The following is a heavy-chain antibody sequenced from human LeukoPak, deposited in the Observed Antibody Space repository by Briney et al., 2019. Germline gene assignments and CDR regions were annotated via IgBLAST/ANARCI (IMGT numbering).Heavy chain of an antibody. V-gene: IGHV4-59*01. CDR1: GGSISSYY. J-gene: IGHJ6*03. CDR3: ARDYGSGSYYNFGYYYYMDV. CDR2: IYYSGST. Sequence: SETLSLTCTVSGGSISSYYWSWIRQPPGKGLEWIGYIYYSGSTNYNPSLKSRVTISVDTSKNQFSLKLSSVTAADTAVYYCARDYGSGSYYNFGYYYYMDVWGKGTTVTVSS. D-gene: IGHD3-10*01.